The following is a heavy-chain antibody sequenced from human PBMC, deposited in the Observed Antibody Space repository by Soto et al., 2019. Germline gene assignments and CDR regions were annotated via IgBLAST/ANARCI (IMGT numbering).Heavy chain of an antibody. CDR3: AKDEVPTYYDSSGYYHFTDY. Sequence: PWGSLRLSCAASGFTFSSYGIHLFRHSPCKWREWVAVISYDGSNKYYADSVKGRFTISRDNSKNTLYLQMNSLRAEDTAVYYRAKDEVPTYYDSSGYYHFTDYRGQGTLVTVSS. CDR2: ISYDGSNK. V-gene: IGHV3-30*18. CDR1: GFTFSSYG. D-gene: IGHD3-22*01. J-gene: IGHJ4*02.